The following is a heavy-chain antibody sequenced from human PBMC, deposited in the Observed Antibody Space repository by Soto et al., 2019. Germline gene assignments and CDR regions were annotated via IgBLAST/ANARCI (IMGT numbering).Heavy chain of an antibody. CDR3: AKIWERYYDILTGYYRVDDY. Sequence: GGSLRLSCAASGFTFSSYAMSWVRQAPGKGLEWVSAISGSGGSTYYADSVKGRFTISRDNSKNTLYLQMNSLRAEDTAVYYWAKIWERYYDILTGYYRVDDYWGQGTLVTVSS. V-gene: IGHV3-23*01. CDR2: ISGSGGST. D-gene: IGHD3-9*01. J-gene: IGHJ4*02. CDR1: GFTFSSYA.